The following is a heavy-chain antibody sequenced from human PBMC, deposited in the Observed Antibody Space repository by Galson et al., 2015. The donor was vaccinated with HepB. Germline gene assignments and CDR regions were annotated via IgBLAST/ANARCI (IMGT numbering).Heavy chain of an antibody. CDR3: ARSPLRFLDWLPYYDYYYMDV. J-gene: IGHJ6*03. CDR2: MNTNTGKP. Sequence: SVKVSCTASGYTFTDYVVNWVRQAPGQGLEWMGWMNTNTGKPTYAPGFAGRFVFSFDTAVTTAYLQISSLETDDTAVYYCARSPLRFLDWLPYYDYYYMDVWGEGTTVTVSS. V-gene: IGHV7-4-1*02. D-gene: IGHD3-3*01. CDR1: GYTFTDYV.